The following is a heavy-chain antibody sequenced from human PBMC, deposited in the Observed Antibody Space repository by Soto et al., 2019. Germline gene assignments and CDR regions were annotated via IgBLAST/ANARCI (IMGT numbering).Heavy chain of an antibody. CDR1: GFTFSSYA. V-gene: IGHV3-30-3*01. Sequence: GGFLRLSCAASGFTFSSYAMHWVRQAPGKGLEWVAVISYDGSNKYYADSVKGRFTISRDNSKNTLYLQMNSLRAEDTAVYYCARALYSSSWLPYYYYGMDVWGQGTTVTVSS. J-gene: IGHJ6*02. CDR2: ISYDGSNK. D-gene: IGHD6-13*01. CDR3: ARALYSSSWLPYYYYGMDV.